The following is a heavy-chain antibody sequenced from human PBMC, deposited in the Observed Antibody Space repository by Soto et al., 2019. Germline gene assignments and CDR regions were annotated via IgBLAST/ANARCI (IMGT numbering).Heavy chain of an antibody. J-gene: IGHJ4*02. CDR3: ARDKDLQPTVRGV. CDR2: HYNSGNT. CDR1: GESMETGGHY. V-gene: IGHV4-31*03. Sequence: PQTLSLTCTVYGESMETGGHYYTWMSQAPGKDLEWIWYHYNSGNTHYTPTLRARATISRDTSKNQCSLRLISVTAADTALYYCARDKDLQPTVRGVWGQGIQVTVSS. D-gene: IGHD2-15*01.